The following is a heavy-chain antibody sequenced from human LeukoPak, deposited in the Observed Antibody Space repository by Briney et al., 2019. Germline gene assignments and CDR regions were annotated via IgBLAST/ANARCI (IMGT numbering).Heavy chain of an antibody. CDR2: ISAYNGNT. V-gene: IGHV1-18*01. CDR1: GYTFTSYG. D-gene: IGHD3-9*01. Sequence: ASVKVSCKAPGYTFTSYGISWVRQAPGQGLEWMGWISAYNGNTNYAQKLQGRVTMTTDTSTSTAYMELRSLRSDDTAVYYCARVRLERALLRYSNGGYGMDVWGQGTTVTVSS. CDR3: ARVRLERALLRYSNGGYGMDV. J-gene: IGHJ6*02.